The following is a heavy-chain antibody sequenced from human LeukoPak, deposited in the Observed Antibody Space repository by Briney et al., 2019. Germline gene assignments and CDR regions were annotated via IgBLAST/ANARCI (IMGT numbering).Heavy chain of an antibody. V-gene: IGHV3-23*01. CDR3: TKDLMTGFSSGWYFAY. J-gene: IGHJ4*02. Sequence: GGSLRLSCAASGFAFSSYAMSWVRQPPGKGLEWVSVISRRDDYTYYADSVKGRFTISRDNSKNTLYLQMNTLRAEDTAVYYCTKDLMTGFSSGWYFAYWGQGALVTVSS. CDR2: ISRRDDYT. CDR1: GFAFSSYA. D-gene: IGHD6-19*01.